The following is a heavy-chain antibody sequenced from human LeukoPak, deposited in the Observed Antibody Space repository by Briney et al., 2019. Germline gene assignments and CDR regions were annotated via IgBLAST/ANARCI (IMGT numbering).Heavy chain of an antibody. CDR1: GFIFSNHG. CDR3: AKGGYSSSWSVSYYFDY. D-gene: IGHD6-13*01. J-gene: IGHJ4*02. Sequence: PGGSLRLSCTASGFIFSNHGMNWVRQAPGKGLEWISYISSTSADIYYVDSVKGRFTISRDNAKNSLYLQMNSLRAEDTALYYCAKGGYSSSWSVSYYFDYWGQGTLVTVSS. V-gene: IGHV3-21*05. CDR2: ISSTSADI.